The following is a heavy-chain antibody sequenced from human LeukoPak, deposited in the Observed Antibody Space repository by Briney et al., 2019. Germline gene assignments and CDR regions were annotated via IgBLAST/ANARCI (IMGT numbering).Heavy chain of an antibody. V-gene: IGHV4-61*02. CDR1: GASISSGSYY. CDR2: VSASGCT. D-gene: IGHD3-10*01. Sequence: SETLSLTCAVSGASISSGSYYWSWTRQPAGKGLEWIGRVSASGCTNYNPSLKSRVTISVDTSKNQFSLKLSSVTAADTAVYYCARRGTPGNWFDPWGQGTLVTVSS. J-gene: IGHJ5*02. CDR3: ARRGTPGNWFDP.